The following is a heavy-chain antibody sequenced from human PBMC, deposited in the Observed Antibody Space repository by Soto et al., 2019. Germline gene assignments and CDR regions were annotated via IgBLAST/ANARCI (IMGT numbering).Heavy chain of an antibody. CDR1: GGTFKNNG. J-gene: IGHJ4*02. CDR2: IIPVFGTT. V-gene: IGHV1-69*01. Sequence: QVQLVQSGAEVKKPGSSVQVSCKAPGGTFKNNGISWVRQAPGQGLAWMGGIIPVFGTTNYAQKFQGRLTSTADDSTNTVYMELSSLRSEDTAVYYCARENGVAVGTILYYFDYWGQGTLVTVSS. D-gene: IGHD3-3*01. CDR3: ARENGVAVGTILYYFDY.